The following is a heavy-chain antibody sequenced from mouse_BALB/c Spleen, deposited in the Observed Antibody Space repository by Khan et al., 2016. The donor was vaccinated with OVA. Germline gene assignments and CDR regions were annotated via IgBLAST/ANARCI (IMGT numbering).Heavy chain of an antibody. CDR3: ARTASIKY. CDR1: GYSITSGYG. J-gene: IGHJ2*01. CDR2: ISYSGST. D-gene: IGHD1-2*01. V-gene: IGHV3-1*02. Sequence: EVQLQESGPGLVKPSQSLSLTCTVSGYSITSGYGWYWIRQFPGNKLEWMGYISYSGSTNYNPSLNSRITITRDTSKNHFFLQLNSVATEDTATYYCARTASIKYWGQGTTLTVSS.